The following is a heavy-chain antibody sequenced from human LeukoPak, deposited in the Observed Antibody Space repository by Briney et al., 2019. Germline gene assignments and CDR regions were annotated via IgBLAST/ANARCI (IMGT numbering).Heavy chain of an antibody. V-gene: IGHV3-21*01. J-gene: IGHJ6*04. CDR1: GFTFSSYS. CDR2: ISSSSSYI. Sequence: PGGSLRLSCAVSGFTFSSYSMNWVRQAPGKGLGWGSSISSSSSYIYYADSVKGRFTISRDNAKNPLYLQMNSLRAEDTAVYYCARETSSGWGRLVWYYGMDVWGKGTTVTVSS. CDR3: ARETSSGWGRLVWYYGMDV. D-gene: IGHD6-19*01.